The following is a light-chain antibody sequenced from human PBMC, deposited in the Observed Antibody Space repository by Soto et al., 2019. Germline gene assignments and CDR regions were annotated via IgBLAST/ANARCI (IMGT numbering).Light chain of an antibody. CDR2: GAS. CDR3: QQYNNWWT. CDR1: QSVSSN. Sequence: EIVMTQSPATLSVSQGERATLSCRASQSVSSNLAWYQQKPGQAPRLLIYGASTRATVIPARFSGSGSGTEFTLTISSLQSEDVAVYYCQQYNNWWTFGQGTKVEFK. J-gene: IGKJ1*01. V-gene: IGKV3-15*01.